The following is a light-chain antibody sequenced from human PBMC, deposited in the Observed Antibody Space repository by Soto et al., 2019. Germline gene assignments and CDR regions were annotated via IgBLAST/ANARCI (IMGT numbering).Light chain of an antibody. CDR2: END. J-gene: IGLJ2*01. Sequence: QSVLTQPPSVSTAPGQKVTISCSGRSSNIENEYVSWYQHLPGAAPKLLIYENDKRPSGIPDRFAGSKSGASATLGIAGLQTGDEADYYCAAWDRSLSAGVFGGGTKLTVL. V-gene: IGLV1-51*02. CDR1: SSNIENEY. CDR3: AAWDRSLSAGV.